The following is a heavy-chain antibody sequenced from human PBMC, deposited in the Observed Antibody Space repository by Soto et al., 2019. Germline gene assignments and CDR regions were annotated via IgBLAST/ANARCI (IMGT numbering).Heavy chain of an antibody. CDR1: GYPFTNFG. V-gene: IGHV1-18*04. CDR3: ARSYDVILSAYFGHDY. J-gene: IGHJ4*02. Sequence: ASVKVSCKASGYPFTNFGISWVRQAPGQGLEWLGWISGYNRNTNYAQNVQGRVTLTTDTSTTTAYMELRSLRSDDTAVYFCARSYDVILSAYFGHDYWGQGTQVTSPQ. CDR2: ISGYNRNT. D-gene: IGHD3-9*01.